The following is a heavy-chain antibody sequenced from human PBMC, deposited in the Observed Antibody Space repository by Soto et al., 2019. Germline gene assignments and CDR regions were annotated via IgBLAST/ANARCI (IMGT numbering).Heavy chain of an antibody. CDR3: ARTQWGMITSYYGMDV. J-gene: IGHJ6*02. V-gene: IGHV3-11*06. D-gene: IGHD2-8*02. Sequence: QVHLVESGGGLVKPGGSLRLSCAASGFTFSDYYMNWIRQAPGKGLEWVSYISTGSTNTIYADSVKGRFTISRDNAKNSLYLQMNSLRADDTAVYYCARTQWGMITSYYGMDVWGQGTTVTVSS. CDR2: ISTGSTNT. CDR1: GFTFSDYY.